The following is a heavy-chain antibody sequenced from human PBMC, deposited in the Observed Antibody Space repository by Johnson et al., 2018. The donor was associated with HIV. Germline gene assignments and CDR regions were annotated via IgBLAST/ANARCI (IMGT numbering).Heavy chain of an antibody. J-gene: IGHJ3*02. Sequence: VQLVESGGGVVRPGGSLRLSCAASGFTFSSYAMHWVRQAPGKGLEWVAVISYDGSNKYYADSVKGRFTISRDNSKNTLYLQMNSLRAEDTAVYYCARDQGGNHNAFDIWGQGTMVTVSS. D-gene: IGHD1-14*01. CDR1: GFTFSSYA. CDR3: ARDQGGNHNAFDI. CDR2: ISYDGSNK. V-gene: IGHV3-30*04.